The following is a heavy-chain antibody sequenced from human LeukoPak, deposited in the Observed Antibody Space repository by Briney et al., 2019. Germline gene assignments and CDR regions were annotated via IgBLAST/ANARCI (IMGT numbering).Heavy chain of an antibody. D-gene: IGHD2-8*01. V-gene: IGHV5-51*01. CDR3: ARRAHLALLGVDWFDP. Sequence: GESLKISFRVSGDGLDYYWIGWARRMSGEGLQWVAIIHPSSSATHYSPSFQGRASISADQAITTAYLQSNSLRTSDTAIYFCARRAHLALLGVDWFDPWGEGTLVTVSS. J-gene: IGHJ5*02. CDR1: GDGLDYYW. CDR2: IHPSSSAT.